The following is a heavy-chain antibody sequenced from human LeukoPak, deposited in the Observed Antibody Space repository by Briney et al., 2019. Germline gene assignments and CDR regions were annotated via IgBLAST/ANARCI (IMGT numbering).Heavy chain of an antibody. CDR3: ARDWGYCSSTSCPYYYYYGMDV. CDR1: GGSISSYY. CDR2: IYTSVST. D-gene: IGHD2-2*01. Sequence: SETLSLTCTVSGGSISSYYWSWIRQPAGKGLEWIGRIYTSVSTNYNPSLKSRVTMSVDTSKNQFSLKLSSVTAADTAVYYCARDWGYCSSTSCPYYYYYGMDVWGQGTTVTVSS. V-gene: IGHV4-4*07. J-gene: IGHJ6*02.